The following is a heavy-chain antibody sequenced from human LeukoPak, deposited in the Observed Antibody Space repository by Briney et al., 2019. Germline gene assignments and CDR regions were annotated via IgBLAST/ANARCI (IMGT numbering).Heavy chain of an antibody. CDR2: ISDTGSAT. J-gene: IGHJ3*02. V-gene: IGHV3-48*03. Sequence: GGSLRFSCATSGFTFSSFGLNWVRQAPGKGLQWVSYISDTGSATYYADSVKGRFTISRDNAKNSLYLQMNSLRAEDAAVYYCARDLVSGAYTFDMWGQGTMVTVSS. CDR1: GFTFSSFG. CDR3: ARDLVSGAYTFDM. D-gene: IGHD3-16*01.